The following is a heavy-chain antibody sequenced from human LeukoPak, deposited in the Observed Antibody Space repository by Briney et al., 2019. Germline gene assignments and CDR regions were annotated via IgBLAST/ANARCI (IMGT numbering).Heavy chain of an antibody. J-gene: IGHJ4*02. CDR3: AREGSGGSGSYYSPSDY. CDR1: GFTFSTYA. CDR2: ISGSGGST. V-gene: IGHV3-23*01. Sequence: PGGSLRLSCAASGFTFSTYAMSWVRQAPGKGLEWVSSISGSGGSTYYADSVKGRFTISRDNSKNTLYLQMNSLRAEDTAVYYCAREGSGGSGSYYSPSDYWGQGTLVTVSS. D-gene: IGHD3-10*01.